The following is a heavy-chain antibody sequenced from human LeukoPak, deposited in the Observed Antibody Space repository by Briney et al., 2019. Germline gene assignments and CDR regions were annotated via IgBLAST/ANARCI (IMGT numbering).Heavy chain of an antibody. J-gene: IGHJ6*02. CDR3: ARLVWFGELYYYYGMDV. CDR2: IYYSGST. V-gene: IGHV4-31*03. CDR1: GGSISSGGYY. D-gene: IGHD3-10*01. Sequence: SETLSLTCTVSGGSISSGGYYWSWIRQHPGKGLEWIGYIYYSGSTYYNPSLKSRVTISVDTSKNQFSLKLSSVTAADTAVYYCARLVWFGELYYYYGMDVWGQGTTVTVSS.